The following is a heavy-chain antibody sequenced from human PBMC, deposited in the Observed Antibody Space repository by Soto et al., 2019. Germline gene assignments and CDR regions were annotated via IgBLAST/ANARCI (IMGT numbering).Heavy chain of an antibody. CDR3: AKDRRRGYSYGSATTEINWFDP. V-gene: IGHV3-23*01. CDR2: ISGSGGST. D-gene: IGHD5-18*01. Sequence: EVQLLESGGGLVQPGGSLRLSCAASGFTFSSYAMSWVRQAPGKGLEWVSAISGSGGSTYYADSVKGRFTISRDNSKNTLYRQMNSLRAEYTAVYYCAKDRRRGYSYGSATTEINWFDPWGQGTLVTVSS. J-gene: IGHJ5*02. CDR1: GFTFSSYA.